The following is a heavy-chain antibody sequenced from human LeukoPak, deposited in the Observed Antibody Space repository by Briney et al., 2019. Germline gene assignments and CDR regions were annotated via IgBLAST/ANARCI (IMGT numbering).Heavy chain of an antibody. J-gene: IGHJ4*02. CDR3: AREVTGYSSSWPRFDY. CDR1: GGSISSYY. V-gene: IGHV4-4*07. Sequence: PSETLSLTCTVSGGSISSYYWSWIRQPAGKGLEWIGRIYTSGSTNYNPSLKSRVTISVDTSKNQFSLKLSSITAADTALYYCAREVTGYSSSWPRFDYWGQGTLVTVXS. D-gene: IGHD6-13*01. CDR2: IYTSGST.